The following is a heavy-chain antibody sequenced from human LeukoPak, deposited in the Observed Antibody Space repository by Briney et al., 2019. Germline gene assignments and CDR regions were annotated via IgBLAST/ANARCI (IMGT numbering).Heavy chain of an antibody. CDR2: IYHSGST. Sequence: SETLSLTCAVSGYSISSGYYWGWIRQPPGKGLEWIGSIYHSGSTYYNPSLKSRVTISVDTSKNQFSLKLSSVTAADTAVYYCARRRGLCGTYYFDYWGQGTLVTVSS. V-gene: IGHV4-38-2*01. CDR1: GYSISSGYY. D-gene: IGHD1-14*01. J-gene: IGHJ4*02. CDR3: ARRRGLCGTYYFDY.